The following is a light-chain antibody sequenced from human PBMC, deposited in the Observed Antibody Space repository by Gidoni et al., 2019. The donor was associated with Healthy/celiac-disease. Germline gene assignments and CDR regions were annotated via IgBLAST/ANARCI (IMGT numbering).Light chain of an antibody. CDR2: WAS. CDR1: QSVLYSSNNKND. V-gene: IGKV4-1*01. Sequence: DIVITQSPDSLPVSLGERATINCQSSQSVLYSSNNKNDLAWYQQKPGQPPKLLIYWASTRDSGVPDRFSGRGSGTDFTLTISSLQDEDVAVYYCQKYYSTPPTFGGGTKVEIK. CDR3: QKYYSTPPT. J-gene: IGKJ4*01.